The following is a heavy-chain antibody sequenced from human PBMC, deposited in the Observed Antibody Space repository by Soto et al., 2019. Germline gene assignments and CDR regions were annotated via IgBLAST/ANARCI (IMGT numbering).Heavy chain of an antibody. V-gene: IGHV4-30-2*01. CDR1: GGSISSGGYS. J-gene: IGHJ4*02. D-gene: IGHD3-3*01. CDR2: IYHSGIT. Sequence: SETLSLTCAVSGGSISSGGYSWSWIRQPPGKGLEWIGYIYHSGITYYNPSLKSRVTISVDRSKNQFSLKMSSVTAADTAVYYCARGRVAADYWGQGTLVTVSS. CDR3: ARGRVAADY.